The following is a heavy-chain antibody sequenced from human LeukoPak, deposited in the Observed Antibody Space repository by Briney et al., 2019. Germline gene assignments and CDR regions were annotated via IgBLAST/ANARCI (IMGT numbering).Heavy chain of an antibody. CDR1: GFTFSSYS. CDR2: ISSSGSTI. J-gene: IGHJ6*04. CDR3: AELGITMIGGV. D-gene: IGHD3-10*02. V-gene: IGHV3-48*04. Sequence: GGSLRLSCAASGFTFSSYSMNWVRQAPGEGLEWVSYISSSGSTIYYADSVKGRFTISRDNAKNSLYLQMNSLRAEDTAVYYCAELGITMIGGVWGKGTTVTISS.